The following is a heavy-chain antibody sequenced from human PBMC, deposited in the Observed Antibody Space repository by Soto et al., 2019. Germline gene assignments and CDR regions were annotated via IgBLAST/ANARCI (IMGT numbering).Heavy chain of an antibody. Sequence: ASVTVSCKASCYTFTSYGISWVRQAPGQGLEWMGWISAYNGNTNYAQKLQGRVTMTTDTSTSTAYMELRSLRSDDTAVYYCASGIAVAGTGTLDYWGQGTLVTVSS. V-gene: IGHV1-18*01. CDR2: ISAYNGNT. D-gene: IGHD6-19*01. J-gene: IGHJ4*02. CDR1: CYTFTSYG. CDR3: ASGIAVAGTGTLDY.